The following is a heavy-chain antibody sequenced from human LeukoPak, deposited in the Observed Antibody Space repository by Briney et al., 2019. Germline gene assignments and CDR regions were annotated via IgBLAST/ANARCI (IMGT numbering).Heavy chain of an antibody. CDR2: ISPDRTYT. Sequence: GGSLRLSCAASGFTFSSYAMHWVRQAPGKGLEWVAVISPDRTYTYYADAVKGRFTISRDNSENTLSLQMNNLRGDDTAVYYCANLYSGSPSDAFDVWGQGTMVTVSS. D-gene: IGHD1-26*01. CDR1: GFTFSSYA. V-gene: IGHV3-30*04. J-gene: IGHJ3*01. CDR3: ANLYSGSPSDAFDV.